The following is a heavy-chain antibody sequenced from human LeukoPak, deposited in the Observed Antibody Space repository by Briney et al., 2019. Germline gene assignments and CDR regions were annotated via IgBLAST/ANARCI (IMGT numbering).Heavy chain of an antibody. Sequence: GASVKVSCKASGYTFTGYYMHWVRQAPGQGLEWMGWINPNSGGTNYAQKFQGRVTMTRDTSISTAYMELSRLRSDDTAVYYCAREVFALGGYDASSAFDIWGQGTMVTVSS. CDR3: AREVFALGGYDASSAFDI. V-gene: IGHV1-2*02. J-gene: IGHJ3*02. D-gene: IGHD5-12*01. CDR2: INPNSGGT. CDR1: GYTFTGYY.